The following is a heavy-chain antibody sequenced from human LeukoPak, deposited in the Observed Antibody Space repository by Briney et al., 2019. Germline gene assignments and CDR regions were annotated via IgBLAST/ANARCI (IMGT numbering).Heavy chain of an antibody. CDR2: ISYDGSNK. CDR3: ASEVRGSGYYLDYYYYMDV. V-gene: IGHV3-30*03. CDR1: GFTLSNYW. Sequence: GGSLRLSCAASGFTLSNYWMHWVRHAPGKGLEWVAVISYDGSNKYYADSVKGRFTISRDNSKNTLYLQMNSLRAEDTAVYYCASEVRGSGYYLDYYYYMDVWGKGTTVTVSS. D-gene: IGHD3-22*01. J-gene: IGHJ6*03.